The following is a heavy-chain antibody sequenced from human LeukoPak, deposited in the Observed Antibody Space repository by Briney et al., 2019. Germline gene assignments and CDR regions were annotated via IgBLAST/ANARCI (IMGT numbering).Heavy chain of an antibody. V-gene: IGHV3-23*01. CDR1: GFTFSSYA. D-gene: IGHD3-16*01. Sequence: PGGSLRLSCAASGFTFSSYAMSWVRQAPGKGLEWVSAISGSGGSTYYADPVKGRFTISRDNSKNTLYLQMNSLRAEDTAVYYCANFPDPYDYVWGSYDLWGQGTLVTVSS. CDR2: ISGSGGST. J-gene: IGHJ5*02. CDR3: ANFPDPYDYVWGSYDL.